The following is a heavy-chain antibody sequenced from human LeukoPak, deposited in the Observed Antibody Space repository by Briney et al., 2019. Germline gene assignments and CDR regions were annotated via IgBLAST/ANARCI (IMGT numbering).Heavy chain of an antibody. CDR1: GDSVSSNSAA. CDR2: TYYRSKWYN. V-gene: IGHV6-1*01. CDR3: AREEAAGTGWFDP. J-gene: IGHJ5*02. Sequence: SQTLSLTCAISGDSVSSNSAAWNWIRKSPSRGLEWLGRTYYRSKWYNDYAVSVKSRITINPDTSKNQFSLQLNSVTPEDTAVYYCAREEAAGTGWFDPWGQGTLVTASS. D-gene: IGHD6-13*01.